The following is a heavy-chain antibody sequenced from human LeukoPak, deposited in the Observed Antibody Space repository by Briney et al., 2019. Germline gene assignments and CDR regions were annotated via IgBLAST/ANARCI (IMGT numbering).Heavy chain of an antibody. D-gene: IGHD2-2*03. CDR1: GGTFSSYA. CDR2: IIPIFGTA. J-gene: IGHJ6*02. Sequence: GASVKVSCKASGGTFSSYAISWVRQAPGQGLEWMGGIIPIFGTANYAQKFQGRVTITADESTSTAYMELSSLRSEDTAVYYCAIMDIVVVPAATGNYYGMDVWGQGTTVTVSS. CDR3: AIMDIVVVPAATGNYYGMDV. V-gene: IGHV1-69*13.